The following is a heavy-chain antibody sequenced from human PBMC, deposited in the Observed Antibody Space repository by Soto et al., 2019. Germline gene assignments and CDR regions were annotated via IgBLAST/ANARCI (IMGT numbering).Heavy chain of an antibody. D-gene: IGHD6-13*01. CDR1: GFTFSSYA. CDR3: ARRSSSWYFDY. V-gene: IGHV3-23*01. J-gene: IGHJ4*02. Sequence: EVQLLESGGGLVQPGGSLRLSCAASGFTFSSYAMNWVRQAPGKGLEWVSVISGSDGSTYYADSVKGRFTISRDNSKNTLNLQMNSLRADDTAVYSCARRSSSWYFDYWGQGTLVTVSS. CDR2: ISGSDGST.